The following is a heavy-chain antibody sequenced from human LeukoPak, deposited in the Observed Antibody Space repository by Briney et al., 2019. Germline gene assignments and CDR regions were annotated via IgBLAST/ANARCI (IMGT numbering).Heavy chain of an antibody. D-gene: IGHD6-6*01. CDR2: IRYDGSNK. V-gene: IGHV3-30*02. Sequence: GGSLRLSCAASGFTFSSYGMHWVRQAPGKGLEWVAFIRYDGSNKYYADSVKGRFTISRDNSKNTLYLQMNSLRAEDTAVYYCAKDVGYSSSSSYYFDYWGQGTLVTVSS. CDR3: AKDVGYSSSSSYYFDY. CDR1: GFTFSSYG. J-gene: IGHJ4*02.